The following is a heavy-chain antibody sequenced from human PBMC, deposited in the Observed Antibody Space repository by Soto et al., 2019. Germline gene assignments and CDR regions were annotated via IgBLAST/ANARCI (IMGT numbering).Heavy chain of an antibody. Sequence: SQTLSLTCAISGDSVSSNSAAWNWIRQSPSRGLEWLGRTYYRSKWYNDYAVSVKSRITINPDTSKNQFSLQLNSVTPEDTAVYYCAREGPKCYYGSVSFGTRGYYYYGMDVWGQGTTVTGSS. CDR1: GDSVSSNSAA. CDR2: TYYRSKWYN. CDR3: AREGPKCYYGSVSFGTRGYYYYGMDV. D-gene: IGHD3-10*01. J-gene: IGHJ6*02. V-gene: IGHV6-1*01.